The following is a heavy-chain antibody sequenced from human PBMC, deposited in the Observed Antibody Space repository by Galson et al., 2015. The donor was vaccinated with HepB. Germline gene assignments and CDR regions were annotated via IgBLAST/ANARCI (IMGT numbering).Heavy chain of an antibody. V-gene: IGHV3-30*04. CDR3: ARDDIGWTGTRYIAF. CDR2: ISYDGSNK. D-gene: IGHD1-1*01. CDR1: GFTFNSYA. Sequence: SLRLSCAASGFTFNSYAMHWVRQAPGKGLEWVAVISYDGSNKYYADSVKGRFTISRDNAKNTLYLQMNSLRTEDAAVYYCARDDIGWTGTRYIAFWGQGTLVTVSS. J-gene: IGHJ4*02.